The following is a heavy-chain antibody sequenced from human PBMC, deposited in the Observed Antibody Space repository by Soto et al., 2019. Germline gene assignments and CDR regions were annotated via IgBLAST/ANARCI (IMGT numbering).Heavy chain of an antibody. V-gene: IGHV4-39*01. CDR1: GGSVSSSSYS. Sequence: QLQLQESGPGLVKPSETLSLTCTVSGGSVSSSSYSWGWIRQSPGKGLEWIGTIYSSENTYYNPSLLSRVTISVDTSKNEFSLRLSSVTAADTAVYYCARLNGYCISTNCNGYYGMDVWGPGTTVTVSS. CDR2: IYSSENT. J-gene: IGHJ6*02. CDR3: ARLNGYCISTNCNGYYGMDV. D-gene: IGHD2-2*03.